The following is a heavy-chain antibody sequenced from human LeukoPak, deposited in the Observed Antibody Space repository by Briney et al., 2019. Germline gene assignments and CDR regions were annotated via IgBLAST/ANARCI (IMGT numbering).Heavy chain of an antibody. D-gene: IGHD1-14*01. CDR1: GFTFSNFA. CDR2: IGSNGITT. CDR3: VKDGADHGEHGWLDP. V-gene: IGHV3-64D*09. J-gene: IGHJ5*02. Sequence: PAGSLRLSCSVSGFTFSNFAMHWVRQAPGKGLEQVSVIGSNGITTYFADSVKRRFTISRDNSKNTLNLQMTSLRPDDTAIYYCVKDGADHGEHGWLDPWGPGTRVTV.